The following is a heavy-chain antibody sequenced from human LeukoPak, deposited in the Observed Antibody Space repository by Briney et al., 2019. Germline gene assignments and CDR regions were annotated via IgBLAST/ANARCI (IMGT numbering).Heavy chain of an antibody. Sequence: GGSLRLSCAASGFTFSNYWMHWVRQAPGKGLVWVSRINSDGSSTTYADSVKGRFTISRDNSKNTLYLQMNSLRAEDTAVYYCARDRGGQLAGVAYWGQGTLVTVSS. CDR3: ARDRGGQLAGVAY. J-gene: IGHJ4*02. D-gene: IGHD6-13*01. CDR1: GFTFSNYW. V-gene: IGHV3-74*01. CDR2: INSDGSST.